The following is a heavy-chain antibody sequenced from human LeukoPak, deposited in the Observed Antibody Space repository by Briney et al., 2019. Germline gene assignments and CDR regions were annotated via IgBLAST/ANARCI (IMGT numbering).Heavy chain of an antibody. D-gene: IGHD4-23*01. CDR3: ARDLSAWYGGNGEFDY. J-gene: IGHJ4*02. CDR2: ISNDGKKE. CDR1: GFIFGGYS. Sequence: GRSLRLSCAASGFIFGGYSMHWVRQAPGKGLDWVTVISNDGKKEYYADSVKGRFTISRDNSKNTLYLQMNSLRAEDTAVYYCARDLSAWYGGNGEFDYWGQGTLVTVSS. V-gene: IGHV3-30*04.